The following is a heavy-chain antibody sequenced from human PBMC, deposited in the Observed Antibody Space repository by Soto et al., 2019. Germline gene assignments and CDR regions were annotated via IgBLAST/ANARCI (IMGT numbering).Heavy chain of an antibody. CDR2: INPFNPTATCT. V-gene: IGHV1-46*01. J-gene: IGHJ4*02. Sequence: QVQLVQSGAEVKKPGASVKISCRASGYTFTNYYIHWVRQAPGQGLEWMGIINPFNPTATCTNYAQRFQGRVTLTMDTSTSTVYIEVSGLRSEDTAMFYCARDLAAADYWGQGTLVIVSS. CDR1: GYTFTNYY. CDR3: ARDLAAADY. D-gene: IGHD6-13*01.